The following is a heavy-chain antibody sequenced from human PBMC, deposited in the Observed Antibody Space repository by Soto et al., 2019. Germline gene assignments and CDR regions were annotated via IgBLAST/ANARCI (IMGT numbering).Heavy chain of an antibody. J-gene: IGHJ4*02. V-gene: IGHV3-23*01. CDR1: GFTFSSYA. Sequence: GGSLRLSCAASGFTFSSYAMSWVRQAPGKGLEWVSAISGSGGSTYYADSVKGRFTISRDNSKNTLYLQMNSLRAEDTAVYYCAKDLASAPSGSYLFDYWGQGTLVTVSS. CDR3: AKDLASAPSGSYLFDY. D-gene: IGHD1-26*01. CDR2: ISGSGGST.